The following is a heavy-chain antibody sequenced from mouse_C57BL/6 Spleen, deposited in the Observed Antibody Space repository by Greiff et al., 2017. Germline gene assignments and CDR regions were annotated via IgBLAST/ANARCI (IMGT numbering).Heavy chain of an antibody. J-gene: IGHJ4*01. CDR1: GYTFTEYT. CDR3: ARHGGIYYGYDWAMDY. CDR2: FYPGSGSI. Sequence: VQRAESGAELVKPGASVKLSCKASGYTFTEYTIHWVKQRSGQGLEWIGWFYPGSGSIKYNEKFKDKATLTADKSSSTVYMELSRLTSEDSAVYFCARHGGIYYGYDWAMDYWGQGTSVTVSS. V-gene: IGHV1-62-2*01. D-gene: IGHD2-2*01.